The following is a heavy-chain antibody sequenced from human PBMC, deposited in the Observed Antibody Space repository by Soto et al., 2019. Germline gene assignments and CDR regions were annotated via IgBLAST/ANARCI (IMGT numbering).Heavy chain of an antibody. V-gene: IGHV3-23*01. D-gene: IGHD3-3*01. CDR3: ARSYSDYWSPFSN. J-gene: IGHJ4*02. CDR2: ISRGGVT. Sequence: GGSLRLSCAASGFTLSNYAMNWVRQAPGKGLEWVSSISRGGVTYYAASVVGRFTTSKDNSENTLYLQADSLRAVDAAIYYCARSYSDYWSPFSNWGQGALVTVSS. CDR1: GFTLSNYA.